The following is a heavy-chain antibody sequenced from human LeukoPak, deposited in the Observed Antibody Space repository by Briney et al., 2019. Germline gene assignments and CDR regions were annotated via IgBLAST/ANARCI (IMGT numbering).Heavy chain of an antibody. CDR2: IFPGDFDT. J-gene: IGHJ4*02. V-gene: IGHV5-51*01. D-gene: IGHD3-9*01. Sequence: RLGESLKISCKGFGYTFTNYWIGWVRQMPGKGLEWMGIIFPGDFDTRYSPSFQGQVTISADKSISTAYLQWSSLKASDTAMYYCARQEFVYYDILTGRRAFDYWGQGTLVTVSS. CDR1: GYTFTNYW. CDR3: ARQEFVYYDILTGRRAFDY.